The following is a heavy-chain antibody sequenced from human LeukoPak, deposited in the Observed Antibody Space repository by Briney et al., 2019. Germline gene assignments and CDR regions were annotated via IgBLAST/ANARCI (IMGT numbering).Heavy chain of an antibody. J-gene: IGHJ4*02. CDR1: GFTFDNYG. V-gene: IGHV3-53*01. CDR2: IYSGGTT. Sequence: GGSLRLSCAASGFTFDNYGMSWVRQAPGKGLEWVSLIYSGGTTYYADSVKGRFTISRDNSKNTLYLQMNSLRAEDTAVYYCARRAGGYSHPYDYWGQGILVTVSS. CDR3: ARRAGGYSHPYDY. D-gene: IGHD4-23*01.